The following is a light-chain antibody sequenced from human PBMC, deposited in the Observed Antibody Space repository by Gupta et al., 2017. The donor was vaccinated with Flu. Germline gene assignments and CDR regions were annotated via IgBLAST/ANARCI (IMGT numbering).Light chain of an antibody. CDR1: QSLLHSNGYNY. V-gene: IGKV2-28*01. CDR3: MQDLQTIT. Sequence: DIVMTQSPLSLPVTPGEPASISCRSSQSLLHSNGYNYLDWYRQKPGQSPQLLIYLGSNRASGVPDRFSGSGSGXDFTLKXSRVEAEDGGVYYCMQDLQTITFGXGTKVEIK. CDR2: LGS. J-gene: IGKJ4*01.